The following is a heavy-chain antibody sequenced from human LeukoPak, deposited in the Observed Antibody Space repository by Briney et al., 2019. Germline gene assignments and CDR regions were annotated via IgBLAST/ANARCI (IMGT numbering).Heavy chain of an antibody. Sequence: PSEPLSLTCTVSSGSISSYYWSWIRQPPGKGLEWVGHIYYLGSTNYNPSLKSRVTISIDTSKNYFSLKLNSVIAADTAVYYCARDRPGSYWYFDLWGRGTLVTVSS. CDR2: IYYLGST. J-gene: IGHJ2*01. D-gene: IGHD3-10*01. CDR3: ARDRPGSYWYFDL. V-gene: IGHV4-59*01. CDR1: SGSISSYY.